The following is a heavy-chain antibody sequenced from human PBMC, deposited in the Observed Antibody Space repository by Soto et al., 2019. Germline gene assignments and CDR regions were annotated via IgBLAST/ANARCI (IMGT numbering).Heavy chain of an antibody. Sequence: GESLKISCQISGYTFTIYWIGWVRQMPGKGLEWMGIIYPSDSDTRYSPSFQGQVTISADQSINTAYLQWDSLKASDTAIYYCARPANTVADHFDLWGQGTPVTVSS. D-gene: IGHD4-17*01. CDR2: IYPSDSDT. V-gene: IGHV5-51*01. CDR1: GYTFTIYW. CDR3: ARPANTVADHFDL. J-gene: IGHJ4*02.